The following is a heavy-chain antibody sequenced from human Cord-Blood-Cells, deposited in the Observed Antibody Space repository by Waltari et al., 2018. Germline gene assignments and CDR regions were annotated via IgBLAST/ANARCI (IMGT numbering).Heavy chain of an antibody. J-gene: IGHJ3*02. CDR2: RNPNSGNT. CDR1: GYTFTSYD. Sequence: QVQLVQSVVEVKKPGASVKVSCKASGYTFTSYDINWVRQATGQGLEWMGWRNPNSGNTGYAQKFQGRVTITRNTAISTAYMELSSLRSEDTAVYYWASSGGSGSYAFDIWGQGTMVTVSS. D-gene: IGHD3-10*01. V-gene: IGHV1-8*03. CDR3: ASSGGSGSYAFDI.